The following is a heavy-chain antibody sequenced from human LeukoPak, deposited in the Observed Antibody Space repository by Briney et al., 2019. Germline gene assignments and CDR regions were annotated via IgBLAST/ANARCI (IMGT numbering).Heavy chain of an antibody. CDR2: ISYNGAST. V-gene: IGHV3-23*01. CDR1: GFTFGDVV. Sequence: AGGSLRLSCVASGFTFGDVVMSWVRQAPGKGLEWVSAISYNGASTDYADSVKGRFAISRDNSKNTLYLQMNSLRAEDTAVYYCARRTGGTKDYWGQGTLVTVSS. J-gene: IGHJ4*02. D-gene: IGHD7-27*01. CDR3: ARRTGGTKDY.